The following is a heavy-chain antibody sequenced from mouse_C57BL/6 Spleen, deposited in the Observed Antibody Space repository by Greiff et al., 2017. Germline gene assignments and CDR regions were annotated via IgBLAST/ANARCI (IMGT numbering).Heavy chain of an antibody. J-gene: IGHJ4*01. CDR2: IYPGDGDT. CDR1: GYAFSSYW. V-gene: IGHV1-80*01. Sequence: QVHVKQSGAELVKPGASVKISCKASGYAFSSYWMNWVKQRPGKGLEWIGQIYPGDGDTNYNGKFKGKATLTVDKSSSTAYMQLSSLTSEDSAVYYCARGDYGSSYNAMDYWGQGTSVTVSS. D-gene: IGHD1-1*01. CDR3: ARGDYGSSYNAMDY.